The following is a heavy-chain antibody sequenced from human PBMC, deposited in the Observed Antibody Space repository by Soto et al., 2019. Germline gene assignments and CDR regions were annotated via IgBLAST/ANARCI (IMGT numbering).Heavy chain of an antibody. CDR2: INHSGST. Sequence: SETLSLTCAVYGGSFSGDYWSWIRQPPGKGLEWVGEINHSGSTNYNPSLKSRVTISVDTSKNQFSLKLSSVTAAETAVYYCARNYPRRYCSGGSCYSNWFDPWGQGTLVT. V-gene: IGHV4-34*01. CDR1: GGSFSGDY. J-gene: IGHJ5*02. D-gene: IGHD2-15*01. CDR3: ARNYPRRYCSGGSCYSNWFDP.